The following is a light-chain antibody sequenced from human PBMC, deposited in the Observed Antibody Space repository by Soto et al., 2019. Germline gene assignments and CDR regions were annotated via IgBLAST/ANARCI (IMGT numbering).Light chain of an antibody. CDR2: DVT. V-gene: IGLV2-14*03. CDR1: SSDVGGYNY. J-gene: IGLJ1*01. CDR3: SSYTRSSTHV. Sequence: QSALPQPASVSGSPGQSITISCTGTSSDVGGYNYVSWYQQHPGKAPKLMIYDVTNRPSGVSNRFSGSKSGNTASLTISGLQAEDEADYYCSSYTRSSTHVFGTGTKLTVL.